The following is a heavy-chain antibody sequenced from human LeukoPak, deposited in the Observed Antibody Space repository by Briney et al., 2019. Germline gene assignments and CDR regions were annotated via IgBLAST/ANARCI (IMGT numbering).Heavy chain of an antibody. CDR1: GGSISSSSYY. V-gene: IGHV4-39*01. J-gene: IGHJ6*03. CDR3: ARYQWELPYYSYMDV. CDR2: IYYSGST. Sequence: SETLSLTCTVSGGSISSSSYYCGWIRQPPGKGLEWIGSIYYSGSTYYNPSLKSRVTISVDTSKNQFSLKLSSVTAADTAVYYWARYQWELPYYSYMDVWGKGTTVTVSS. D-gene: IGHD1-26*01.